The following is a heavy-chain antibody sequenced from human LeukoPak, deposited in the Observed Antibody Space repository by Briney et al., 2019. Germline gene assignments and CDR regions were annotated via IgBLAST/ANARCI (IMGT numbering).Heavy chain of an antibody. CDR3: ARSFYGNYPY. CDR2: IGTTGDT. J-gene: IGHJ4*02. Sequence: CSLIICYAHTGFSFNRFDKIETHRVIGKGLEWVSSIGTTGDTHYAVSVKGRFTISRENAKNSLYLQMSSLSAGDTAVYYCARSFYGNYPYWGQGTLVTVSS. D-gene: IGHD4-11*01. V-gene: IGHV3-13*01. CDR1: GFSFNRFD.